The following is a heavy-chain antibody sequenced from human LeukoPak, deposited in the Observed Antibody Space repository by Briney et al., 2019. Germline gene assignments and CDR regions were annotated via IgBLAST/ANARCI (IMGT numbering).Heavy chain of an antibody. V-gene: IGHV3-23*01. D-gene: IGHD3-22*01. J-gene: IGHJ4*02. CDR3: AKNITMMVF. Sequence: GGSLRLSCAASGFTFSSYSMNWVRKTLGKGLEWVSGIRGYNGQTYYADSVKGRFTISRDKSVDTVYLQMNGLKTEDTAVYYCAKNITMMVFWGQGTLVTVSS. CDR1: GFTFSSYS. CDR2: IRGYNGQT.